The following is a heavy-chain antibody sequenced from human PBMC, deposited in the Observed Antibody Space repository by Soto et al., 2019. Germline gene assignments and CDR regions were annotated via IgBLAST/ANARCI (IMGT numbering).Heavy chain of an antibody. Sequence: SDALALTCTVSGASISSYYGSWSRQPPGKGLEWIGDIYYSGSANYNPTLKSRVTIAVDTSKNEFSLKLSSVTAAVTAVYYCAREVAARAFDIWG. J-gene: IGHJ3*02. CDR2: IYYSGSA. CDR3: AREVAARAFDI. D-gene: IGHD6-13*01. V-gene: IGHV4-59*01. CDR1: GASISSYY.